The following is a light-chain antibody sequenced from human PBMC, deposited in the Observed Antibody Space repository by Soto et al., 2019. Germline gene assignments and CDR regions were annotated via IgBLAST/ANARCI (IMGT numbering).Light chain of an antibody. V-gene: IGKV3-11*01. CDR3: QQRNNWPRNT. CDR1: QIVSRH. J-gene: IGKJ2*01. CDR2: DIS. Sequence: EIVLTQSPATVSLSPGERATLSCRASQIVSRHLAWYQQKPGQAPSLLIYDISNRDTGVPARFSGSGSGTDFTLTISSLEPEDSAVYYCQQRNNWPRNTFGQGTKLELK.